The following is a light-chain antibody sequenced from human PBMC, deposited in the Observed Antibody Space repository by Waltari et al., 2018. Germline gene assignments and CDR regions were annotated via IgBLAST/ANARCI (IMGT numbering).Light chain of an antibody. Sequence: QSALTQPASGSGSPGASLTIPFTGIIMDVANYKYVSWSQHHPGKAPKRIIFDVSKRPSGVSNRFSGSKSRNTASLTISGLQAEDEADYYCSSYTSRTYVVFGGGTKLTVL. V-gene: IGLV2-14*03. J-gene: IGLJ2*01. CDR1: IMDVANYKY. CDR3: SSYTSRTYVV. CDR2: DVS.